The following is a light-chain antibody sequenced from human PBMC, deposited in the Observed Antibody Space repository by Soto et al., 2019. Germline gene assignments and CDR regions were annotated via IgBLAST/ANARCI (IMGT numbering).Light chain of an antibody. CDR3: QQYSNPPPCP. CDR1: QNVLYKSNNEDY. CDR2: WAS. V-gene: IGKV4-1*01. Sequence: DIVMTQSPDSLAVSLGERATINCKSSQNVLYKSNNEDYLALFQQKPGQPPKLLIYWASTRKSGVPDRFTGSGSGSDFTLTISSLQAEDVSVYYCQQYSNPPPCPFGQGTKLEI. J-gene: IGKJ2*02.